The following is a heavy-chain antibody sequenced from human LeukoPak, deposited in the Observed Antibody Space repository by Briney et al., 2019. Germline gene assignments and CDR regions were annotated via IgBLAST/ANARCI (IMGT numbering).Heavy chain of an antibody. D-gene: IGHD5-12*01. CDR1: GFTFSDYY. Sequence: PGGSLRLSCAASGFTFSDYYMSWIRQAPGKGLEWVSYISSSGSTTYYADSVKGRFTISRDNAKNSLYLQMNSLRAEDTAVYYCARDVMRWLRSSPFDYWGQGTLVTVSS. V-gene: IGHV3-11*01. CDR3: ARDVMRWLRSSPFDY. CDR2: ISSSGSTT. J-gene: IGHJ4*02.